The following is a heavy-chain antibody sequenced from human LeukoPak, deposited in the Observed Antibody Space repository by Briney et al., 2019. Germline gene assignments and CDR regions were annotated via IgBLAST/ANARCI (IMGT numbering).Heavy chain of an antibody. Sequence: PGGSLRLSCAASGFTFSSYAMSWVRQAPGKGLEWVSAIGGRDGSTYYADSVKGRFTISRDSSKNTLYLQMNSLRAEDTAVYYCASSGESWIQLLGYWGQGTLVTVSS. D-gene: IGHD5-18*01. CDR3: ASSGESWIQLLGY. V-gene: IGHV3-23*01. CDR2: IGGRDGST. J-gene: IGHJ4*02. CDR1: GFTFSSYA.